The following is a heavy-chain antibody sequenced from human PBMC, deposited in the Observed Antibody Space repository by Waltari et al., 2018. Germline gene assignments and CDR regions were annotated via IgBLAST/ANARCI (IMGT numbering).Heavy chain of an antibody. V-gene: IGHV4-34*01. CDR1: GGSFSGYY. J-gene: IGHJ4*02. Sequence: QVQLQQWGAGLLKPSETLSLTCAVYGGSFSGYYWSWIRQPPGKGLEWIGEINHSGSTNYNPSLKSRVTISVDTSKNQFSLKLSSVTAADTAVYYCARGRGGYYGGDYWGQGTLVTVSS. CDR3: ARGRGGYYGGDY. CDR2: INHSGST. D-gene: IGHD3-22*01.